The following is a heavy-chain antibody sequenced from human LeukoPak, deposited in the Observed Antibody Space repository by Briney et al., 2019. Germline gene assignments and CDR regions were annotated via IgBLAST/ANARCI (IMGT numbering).Heavy chain of an antibody. CDR3: ATWAHTGYWIATFDY. J-gene: IGHJ4*02. CDR2: ISYYGSNK. V-gene: IGHV3-30*14. CDR1: GFTFSSYA. Sequence: GGSLRLSCAASGFTFSSYALHWVRQAPGKGLEGVAVISYYGSNKYYADSVKGRFTISRDNSKNTLYLQMNSLRAEDTAVYYCATWAHTGYWIATFDYWGQGTLVTVSS. D-gene: IGHD3-9*01.